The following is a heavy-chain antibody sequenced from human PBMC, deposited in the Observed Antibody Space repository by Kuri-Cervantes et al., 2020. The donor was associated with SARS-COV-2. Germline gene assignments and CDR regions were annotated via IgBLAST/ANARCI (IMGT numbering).Heavy chain of an antibody. CDR1: GCRFGIHA. CDR2: ISFDGDKT. D-gene: IGHD1-14*01. J-gene: IGHJ6*02. CDR3: ARDRETTWYYGMDV. Sequence: GESLKISCKASGCRFGIHAMHWVRQAPGKGLEWLSFISFDGDKTYYADSVRGRFTISRDNSENTVSLQMNSLRPEDTAVYYCARDRETTWYYGMDVWGQGTTVTVSS. V-gene: IGHV3-30-3*01.